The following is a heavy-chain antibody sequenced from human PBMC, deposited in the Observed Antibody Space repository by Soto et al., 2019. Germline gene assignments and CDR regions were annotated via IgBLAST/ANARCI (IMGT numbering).Heavy chain of an antibody. D-gene: IGHD3-10*01. CDR3: AKGGGVPGSLTPRVAF. Sequence: EVQLLESGGGLVQPGGSLRLSCAASGFTFNNYAMTWVRQAPGKGLEWVSAISGGGDTTSYADSVKGRFTVSRDGSKNTRYLQWRGRRAEDPAQYSGAKGGGVPGSLTPRVAFWGQGPWSPSPQ. CDR1: GFTFNNYA. V-gene: IGHV3-23*01. J-gene: IGHJ4*02. CDR2: ISGGGDTT.